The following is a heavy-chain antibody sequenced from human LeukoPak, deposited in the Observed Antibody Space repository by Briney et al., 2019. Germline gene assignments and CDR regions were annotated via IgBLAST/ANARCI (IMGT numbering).Heavy chain of an antibody. D-gene: IGHD3-3*01. V-gene: IGHV1-69*13. CDR1: GVSLRTGVNFRTSS. CDR3: ATGLHGITIFGVVTSY. J-gene: IGHJ4*02. Sequence: SVKVSCKASGVSLRTGVNFRTSSFSWVRQAPGQGLEWMGGIIPIFGTANYAQKFQGRVTITADESTSTAYMELSSLRSEDTAVYYCATGLHGITIFGVVTSYWGQGTLVTVSS. CDR2: IIPIFGTA.